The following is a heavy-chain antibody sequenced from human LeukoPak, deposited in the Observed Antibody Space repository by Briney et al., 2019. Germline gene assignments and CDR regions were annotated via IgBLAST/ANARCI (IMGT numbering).Heavy chain of an antibody. CDR3: ARSWRRAAGKSHWFDP. CDR2: INPNSGGT. V-gene: IGHV1-2*02. Sequence: ASVKVSCKASGYTFTGYYMHWVRQAPGQGLEWMGWINPNSGGTNYAQKFQGRVTMTRDTSISTAYMELSRLRSDDTAVYYCARSWRRAAGKSHWFDPWGQGTLVTVSS. D-gene: IGHD6-13*01. CDR1: GYTFTGYY. J-gene: IGHJ5*02.